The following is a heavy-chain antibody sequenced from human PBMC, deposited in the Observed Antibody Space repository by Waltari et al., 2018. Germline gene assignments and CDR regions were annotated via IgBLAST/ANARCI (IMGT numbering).Heavy chain of an antibody. CDR1: GFTFSSYG. J-gene: IGHJ2*01. CDR3: ARASQQLAEHWYFDL. CDR2: IWYDGSNK. D-gene: IGHD6-13*01. V-gene: IGHV3-33*01. Sequence: QVQLVESGGGVVQPGRSLRLSCAASGFTFSSYGMHWVRRAPGKGLGWGAVIWYDGSNKYYADSVKGRFTISRDNSKNTLYLQMNSLRAEDTAVYYCARASQQLAEHWYFDLWGRGTLVTVSS.